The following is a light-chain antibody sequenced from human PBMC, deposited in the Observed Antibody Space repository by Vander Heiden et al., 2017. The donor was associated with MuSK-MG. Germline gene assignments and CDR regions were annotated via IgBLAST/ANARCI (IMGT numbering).Light chain of an antibody. J-gene: IGKJ5*01. Sequence: DIVMTQSPDSLAVSLGERATINCKSSQSVLYSSNNKNYLAWYQQKPGQPPKLLIYWASTRVSGVPDRFSGSRSRSDFTLTISSLQAEDVAVYYCLLYSSTAISFGQGTRLEIK. CDR2: WAS. CDR1: QSVLYSSNNKNY. CDR3: LLYSSTAIS. V-gene: IGKV4-1*01.